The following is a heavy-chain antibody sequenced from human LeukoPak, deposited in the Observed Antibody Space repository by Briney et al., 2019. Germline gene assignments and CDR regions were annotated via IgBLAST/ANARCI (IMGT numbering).Heavy chain of an antibody. Sequence: GGSLRLSCVASGFTLSSYWMTWVRQAPGKGLEWVANINQDGSEKDYVDSVKGRFTISRDNAKNSLYLQMNSLRAEDTAVYYCARGGAAGGRATYWGQGTLVTVSS. CDR2: INQDGSEK. CDR1: GFTLSSYW. CDR3: ARGGAAGGRATY. J-gene: IGHJ4*02. D-gene: IGHD6-13*01. V-gene: IGHV3-7*01.